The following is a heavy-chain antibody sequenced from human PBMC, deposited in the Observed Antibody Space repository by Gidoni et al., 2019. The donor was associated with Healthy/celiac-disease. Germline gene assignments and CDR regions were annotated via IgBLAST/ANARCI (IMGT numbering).Heavy chain of an antibody. D-gene: IGHD6-13*01. V-gene: IGHV1-3*01. CDR2: INAGNGNT. J-gene: IGHJ4*02. CDR1: GSTFPSYA. Sequence: QVQLVPSGAEVKKPGASVKVSCQASGSTFPSYAMHWVRQAPGHRLDWMGWINAGNGNTKYSQKCQGRVIITRETSASTAYMELSSLRSEDTAVYYCARDQGYSSSWEFDYWGQGTLVTVSS. CDR3: ARDQGYSSSWEFDY.